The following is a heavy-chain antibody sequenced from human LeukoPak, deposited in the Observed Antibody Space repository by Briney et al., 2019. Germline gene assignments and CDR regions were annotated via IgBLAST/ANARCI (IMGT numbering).Heavy chain of an antibody. Sequence: SETLSLTCTLSGGSLSSYHWSWFRQPPGKGLEWMGHVFYTGKAAYNPSLTGRVTMSVDTSKNQFSLKLSSVTAADTAVYYCARSGSNRAYYYYMDVWGKGTTVTVSS. D-gene: IGHD1-26*01. CDR1: GGSLSSYH. V-gene: IGHV4-59*12. CDR2: VFYTGKA. CDR3: ARSGSNRAYYYYMDV. J-gene: IGHJ6*03.